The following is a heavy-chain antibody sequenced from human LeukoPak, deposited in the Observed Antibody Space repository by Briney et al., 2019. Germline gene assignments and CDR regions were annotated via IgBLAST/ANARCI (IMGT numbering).Heavy chain of an antibody. CDR1: GDSISSHY. Sequence: SETLSLTCSVSGDSISSHYWSWIRQPPVKGLEWIGYIYYSGSTYYNPSLKSRVTISIDTSKKHFSLNLSSVSAADTAVYYCARDYYGSVGYYGAGYSYGMDVWGQGTTITVSS. D-gene: IGHD3-22*01. V-gene: IGHV4-59*11. CDR3: ARDYYGSVGYYGAGYSYGMDV. J-gene: IGHJ6*02. CDR2: IYYSGST.